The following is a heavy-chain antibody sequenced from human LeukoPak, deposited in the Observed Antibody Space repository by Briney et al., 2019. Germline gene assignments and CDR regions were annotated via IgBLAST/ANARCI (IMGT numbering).Heavy chain of an antibody. CDR1: GGSISKYY. CDR2: IYYSGTT. CDR3: ARGVYIAAAQYGY. V-gene: IGHV4-59*01. J-gene: IGHJ4*02. D-gene: IGHD6-13*01. Sequence: PETLSLTCTVAGGSISKYYWGWIRQPPGKGLGWIGFIYYSGTTNYTPSLKSRVTISVDTSKNQFSLKLNSVTAADTAVYYCARGVYIAAAQYGYWGQGTLVTVSS.